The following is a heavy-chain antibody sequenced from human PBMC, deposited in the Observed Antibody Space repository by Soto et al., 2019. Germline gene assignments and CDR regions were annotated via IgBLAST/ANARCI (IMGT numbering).Heavy chain of an antibody. CDR1: GFTFSSYG. CDR3: AKGHLDYGDYLDY. V-gene: IGHV3-30*18. D-gene: IGHD4-17*01. Sequence: GGSLRLSCAASGFTFSSYGMHWVRQAPGKGLEWVAVISYDGSNKYYADSVKGRFTISRDNSKNTLYLQMNSLRAEDTAVYYCAKGHLDYGDYLDYWGQGTLVTVSS. CDR2: ISYDGSNK. J-gene: IGHJ4*02.